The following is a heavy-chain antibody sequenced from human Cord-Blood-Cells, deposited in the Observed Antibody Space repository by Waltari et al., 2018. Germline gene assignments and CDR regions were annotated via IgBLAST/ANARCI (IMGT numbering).Heavy chain of an antibody. CDR2: INAGNGNT. Sequence: QVQPVQSGPEVKKPGASVKVSCKASGYTFTSYAIHSVRQAPGQRLERMGWINAGNGNTKYAQKFQGRVTITRDTSASTAYMELSSLRSEDTAVYYCARGPLGAGDDYWGQGTLVTVSS. J-gene: IGHJ4*02. D-gene: IGHD7-27*01. CDR3: ARGPLGAGDDY. CDR1: GYTFTSYA. V-gene: IGHV1-3*01.